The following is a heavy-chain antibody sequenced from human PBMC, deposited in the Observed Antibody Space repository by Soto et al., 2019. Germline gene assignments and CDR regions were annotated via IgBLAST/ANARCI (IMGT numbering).Heavy chain of an antibody. V-gene: IGHV3-15*07. CDR3: TTGLIQLWLNWFDP. D-gene: IGHD5-18*01. Sequence: EVQLVESGGGLVKPGGSLRLSCAASGFTFSNAWMNWVRQAPGKGLEWVGRIKSKTDGGTTDYAAPVKGRFTISRDDSXNTLYLQMNSLKTEDTAVYYCTTGLIQLWLNWFDPWGQGTLVTVSS. CDR2: IKSKTDGGTT. CDR1: GFTFSNAW. J-gene: IGHJ5*02.